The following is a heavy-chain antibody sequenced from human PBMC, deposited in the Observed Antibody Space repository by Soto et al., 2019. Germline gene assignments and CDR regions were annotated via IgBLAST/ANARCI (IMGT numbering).Heavy chain of an antibody. D-gene: IGHD3-16*01. CDR1: VFTFSSYS. CDR2: LSSTSSYV. J-gene: IGHJ6*02. CDR3: AREVGLYGFDV. Sequence: EVQLVESGGGLVKPGGSLRLSCAASVFTFSSYSMTWVRQAPGKGLEWVSSLSSTSSYVYYADSVKGRFTVSRDNAKNSLYLQMNSLRAEDTAVYYCAREVGLYGFDVWGQGTTVTVSS. V-gene: IGHV3-21*01.